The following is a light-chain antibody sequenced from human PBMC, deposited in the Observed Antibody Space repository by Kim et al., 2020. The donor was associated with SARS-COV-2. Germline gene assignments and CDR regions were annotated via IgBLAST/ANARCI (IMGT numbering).Light chain of an antibody. CDR2: GAS. V-gene: IGKV3-20*01. CDR1: QSVSNSY. J-gene: IGKJ2*01. CDR3: QQYGSSPYT. Sequence: EVVLTQSPGTLSLSPGERATLSYRASQSVSNSYLAWYQQKGGQAPRLLIYGASDRATGIPDRFSASGSGTEFTLSISRLEPEDFALYYCQQYGSSPYTFGQGTKLEI.